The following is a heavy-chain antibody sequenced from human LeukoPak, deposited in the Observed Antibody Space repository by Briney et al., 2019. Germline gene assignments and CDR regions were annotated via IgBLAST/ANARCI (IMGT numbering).Heavy chain of an antibody. Sequence: GGSLRLSCAASGFTFSSYAMSWVRQAPGKGLEWVSAISGSGGSTYFADSVKGRFTISRDNSKSTLYLQMNSLRAEDTAVYYCAKVMGYDSSGYINYWGQGTLVTVSS. CDR1: GFTFSSYA. D-gene: IGHD3-22*01. V-gene: IGHV3-23*01. CDR2: ISGSGGST. J-gene: IGHJ4*02. CDR3: AKVMGYDSSGYINY.